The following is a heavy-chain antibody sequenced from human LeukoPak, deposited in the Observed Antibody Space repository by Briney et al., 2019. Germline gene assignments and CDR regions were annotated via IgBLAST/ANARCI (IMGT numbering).Heavy chain of an antibody. D-gene: IGHD4-11*01. V-gene: IGHV4-59*08. CDR2: IYYSGST. CDR1: GGSISSYY. Sequence: SATLSLTCTVSGGSISSYYWSWIRQPPGKGLEWIGYIYYSGSTNYNPSLKSRVTISVDTSKNQFSLKLSSVTAADTAVYYCARQQGLQYYDGMDVWGQGTTVTVSS. J-gene: IGHJ6*02. CDR3: ARQQGLQYYDGMDV.